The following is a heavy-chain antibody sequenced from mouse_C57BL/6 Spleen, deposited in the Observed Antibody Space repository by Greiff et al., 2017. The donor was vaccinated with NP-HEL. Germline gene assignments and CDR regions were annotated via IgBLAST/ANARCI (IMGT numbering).Heavy chain of an antibody. V-gene: IGHV1-26*01. J-gene: IGHJ2*01. CDR2: INPNNGGT. D-gene: IGHD4-1*01. Sequence: EVQLQQSGPELVKPGASVKISCKASGYTFTDYYMNWVKQSHGKSLEWIGDINPNNGGTSYNQKFKGKATLTVDKSSSTAYMELRSLTSEDSAVYYCARTGTWDYWGQCTTLTVSS. CDR1: GYTFTDYY. CDR3: ARTGTWDY.